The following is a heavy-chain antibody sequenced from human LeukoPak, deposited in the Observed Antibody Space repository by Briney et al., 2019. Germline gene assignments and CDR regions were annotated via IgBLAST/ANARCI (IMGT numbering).Heavy chain of an antibody. CDR3: VRGGYSSSWFWIF. V-gene: IGHV3-48*03. CDR2: ISSSGSTI. Sequence: PGGSLRLSCAASGFTFSSYEMNWVRQAPGKGLEWVSYISSSGSTIYYADSVKGRFTISRDNARDSLYLQMNSLRDDDTGMYYCVRGGYSSSWFWIFWGQRTLVTVSS. CDR1: GFTFSSYE. J-gene: IGHJ4*02. D-gene: IGHD6-13*01.